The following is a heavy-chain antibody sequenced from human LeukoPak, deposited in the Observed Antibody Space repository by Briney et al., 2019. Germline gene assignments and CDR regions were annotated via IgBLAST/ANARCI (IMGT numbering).Heavy chain of an antibody. CDR2: ISWNSGSI. V-gene: IGHV3-9*01. D-gene: IGHD6-13*01. J-gene: IGHJ3*02. Sequence: GGSLRLSCAASGFTFDDYAMHWVRQAPGKGLEWVSGISWNSGSIGYADSVKGRFTISRDNAKNSLYLQMNSLRAEDTALYYCAKDVKAAAGTLDAFDIWGQGTMVTVSS. CDR3: AKDVKAAAGTLDAFDI. CDR1: GFTFDDYA.